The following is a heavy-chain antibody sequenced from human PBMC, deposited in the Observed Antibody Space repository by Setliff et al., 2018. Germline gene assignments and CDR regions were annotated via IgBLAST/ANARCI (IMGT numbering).Heavy chain of an antibody. CDR1: GYTLTELS. Sequence: ASVKVSCKVSGYTLTELSMHWVRQAPGKGLEWMGGFDPEDGETIYAQKFQGRVTMTEDTSTDTAYMELSSLRSEDTAVYYCARDVPFWSGYYTGYYYYCGMDVWGQGTTVTVSS. V-gene: IGHV1-24*01. J-gene: IGHJ6*02. CDR2: FDPEDGET. D-gene: IGHD3-3*01. CDR3: ARDVPFWSGYYTGYYYYCGMDV.